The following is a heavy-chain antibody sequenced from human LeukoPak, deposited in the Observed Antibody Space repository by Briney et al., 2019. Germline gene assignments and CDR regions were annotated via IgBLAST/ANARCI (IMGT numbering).Heavy chain of an antibody. CDR1: GFTFSSYG. CDR2: ISYDGSNK. V-gene: IGHV3-30*18. D-gene: IGHD3-3*02. Sequence: QPGRSLRLSCAASGFTFSSYGMHWVRQAPGKGLEWVAVISYDGSNKYYADSVKGRFTISRDTSKNTVYLQMNSLRAEDTAVYYCAKDAIFGVVLDYFDYWGQGTLVTVSS. CDR3: AKDAIFGVVLDYFDY. J-gene: IGHJ4*02.